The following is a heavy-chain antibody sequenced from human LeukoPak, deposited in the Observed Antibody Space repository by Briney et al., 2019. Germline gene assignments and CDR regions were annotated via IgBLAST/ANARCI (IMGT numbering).Heavy chain of an antibody. CDR1: GYTFTSYY. D-gene: IGHD7-27*01. CDR2: INPNSGGT. CDR3: ARSIWGSPSDY. Sequence: ASVKVSCKASGYTFTSYYMHWVRQAPGQGLEWMGRINPNSGGTNYAQKFQGRVTMTRDTSISTAYMELSRLRSDDTAVYYCARSIWGSPSDYWGQGTLVTVSS. J-gene: IGHJ4*02. V-gene: IGHV1-2*06.